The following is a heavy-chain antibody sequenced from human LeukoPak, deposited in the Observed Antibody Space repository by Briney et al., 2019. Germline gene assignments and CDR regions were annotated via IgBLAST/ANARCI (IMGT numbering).Heavy chain of an antibody. CDR1: GFTFSSYA. J-gene: IGHJ5*02. V-gene: IGHV3-23*01. CDR3: AKDGGWENNWNYESWFDP. D-gene: IGHD1-7*01. Sequence: GGSLRLSCAASGFTFSSYAMSWVRQAPGKGLEWVSAISGSGGSTYYADSVKGRFTISRDNSKNTLYLQMNSLRAEDTAVYYCAKDGGWENNWNYESWFDPWGQGTLVTVFS. CDR2: ISGSGGST.